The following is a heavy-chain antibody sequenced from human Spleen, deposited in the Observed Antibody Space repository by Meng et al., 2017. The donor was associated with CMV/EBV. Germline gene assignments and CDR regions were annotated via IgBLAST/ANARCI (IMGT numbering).Heavy chain of an antibody. CDR2: IYYSGST. CDR3: ARERSPGGQWLAVDY. J-gene: IGHJ4*02. D-gene: IGHD6-19*01. CDR1: DVSMSSYY. Sequence: SETLSLTCTVSDVSMSSYYYYWIRQPPGKRLEWIGYIYYSGSTNYNPSLTGRVTISIDTSKNQFSLNLYSVTAADTAVYYCARERSPGGQWLAVDYWGQGTLVTVSS. V-gene: IGHV4-59*01.